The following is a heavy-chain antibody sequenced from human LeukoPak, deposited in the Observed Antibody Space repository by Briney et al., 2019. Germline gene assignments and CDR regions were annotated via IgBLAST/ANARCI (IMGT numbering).Heavy chain of an antibody. J-gene: IGHJ4*02. Sequence: GGSLRLSCAASGFSFSTYAMSWVRQAPGKGLEWVSGVNGNGGSTSYADSVKGRFTIFRDNSKNTVYLQMNSLRAEDTAVYYCAKDASIAAFDYWGQGTLVTVSS. CDR3: AKDASIAAFDY. V-gene: IGHV3-23*01. CDR1: GFSFSTYA. CDR2: VNGNGGST. D-gene: IGHD6-6*01.